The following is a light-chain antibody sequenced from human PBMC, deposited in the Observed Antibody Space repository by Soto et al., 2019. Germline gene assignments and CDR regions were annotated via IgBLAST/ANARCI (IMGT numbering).Light chain of an antibody. V-gene: IGKV1-13*02. Sequence: AIQLTQSPSSLSASVGDRVTITCRANQDITNALAWYQQKSGNTPKLLIYDASTLESGVPSRFSGSGSGTDFTLTISSLQPEDFAVYYCQQFNSYPLTFGGGTKVEI. CDR3: QQFNSYPLT. CDR2: DAS. CDR1: QDITNA. J-gene: IGKJ4*01.